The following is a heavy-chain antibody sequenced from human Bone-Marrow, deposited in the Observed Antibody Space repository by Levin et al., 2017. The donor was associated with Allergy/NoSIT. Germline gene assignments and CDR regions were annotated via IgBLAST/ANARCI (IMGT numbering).Heavy chain of an antibody. D-gene: IGHD6-19*01. J-gene: IGHJ4*02. V-gene: IGHV1-2*06. CDR1: GYTFTGYY. CDR2: INPNSGGT. CDR3: ARLGSSGWYFDY. Sequence: GASVKVSCKASGYTFTGYYMHWVRQAPGQGLEWMGRINPNSGGTNYAQKFQGRVTMTRDTSISTVYMELSRLRSDDTAVYYCARLGSSGWYFDYWGQGTLVTVSS.